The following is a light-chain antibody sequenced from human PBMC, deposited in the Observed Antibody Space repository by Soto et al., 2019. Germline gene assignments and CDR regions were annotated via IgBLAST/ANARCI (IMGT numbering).Light chain of an antibody. Sequence: DVVMTQSPLSLPVTLGQPASISCRSSQSLVYGDGNTYLNWFQQRPGQSPRRLIYKVSNRDSGVPERFSGSGSGTDFTLKISRVEAEDVGVYYCMQGTHWPPWTFGQGTKVEIK. V-gene: IGKV2-30*01. CDR2: KVS. J-gene: IGKJ1*01. CDR1: QSLVYGDGNTY. CDR3: MQGTHWPPWT.